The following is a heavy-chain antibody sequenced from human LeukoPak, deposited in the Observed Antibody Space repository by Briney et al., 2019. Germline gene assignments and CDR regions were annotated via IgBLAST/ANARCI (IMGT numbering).Heavy chain of an antibody. V-gene: IGHV3-23*01. J-gene: IGHJ4*02. CDR3: AKDLATVTIYFDY. CDR2: ISGSGGST. Sequence: GGSLRLSCAASGFTFSDYYMSWVRQAPGKGLEWVSAISGSGGSTYYADSVKGRFTISRDNSKNTLYLQMNSLRAEDTAVYYCAKDLATVTIYFDYWGQGTLVTVSS. D-gene: IGHD4-11*01. CDR1: GFTFSDYY.